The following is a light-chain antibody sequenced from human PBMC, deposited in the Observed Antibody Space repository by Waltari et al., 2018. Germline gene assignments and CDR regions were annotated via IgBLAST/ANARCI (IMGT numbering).Light chain of an antibody. CDR3: SSFTSSSTVL. CDR1: SSDVGAYNY. J-gene: IGLJ2*01. Sequence: QSALTQDASVSGSPGQSITISCTGPSSDVGAYNYVSWYQQHPGKAPKLMIYDVSNRPSGVSNRFSGSKSGNTASLTISGLQAEDEADYYCSSFTSSSTVLFGGGTRLSVL. CDR2: DVS. V-gene: IGLV2-14*03.